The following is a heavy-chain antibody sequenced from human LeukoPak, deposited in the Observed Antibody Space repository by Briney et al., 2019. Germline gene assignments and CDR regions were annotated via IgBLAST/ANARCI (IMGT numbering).Heavy chain of an antibody. CDR2: IEYDGSKK. CDR3: ARWGRTGTENNYYYGMHV. CDR1: GFTFNYYG. Sequence: PGGSLRLSCTASGFTFNYYGMRWVRQAPGKGLEWVAFIEYDGSKKYDADSVKGRFTISRDNSKNTVYLHMNSLRPEDTAVYYCARWGRTGTENNYYYGMHVWGQGTTVTVSS. V-gene: IGHV3-30*02. D-gene: IGHD4-17*01. J-gene: IGHJ6*02.